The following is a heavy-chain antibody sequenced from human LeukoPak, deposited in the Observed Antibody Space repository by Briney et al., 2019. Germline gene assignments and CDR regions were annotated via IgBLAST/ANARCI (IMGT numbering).Heavy chain of an antibody. CDR1: GFTFSSYG. V-gene: IGHV3-30*02. D-gene: IGHD2-2*01. CDR3: AKGAVGYCSSTSCYGIDY. J-gene: IGHJ4*02. CDR2: IRYDGSNK. Sequence: PGGSLRLSCAASGFTFSSYGMHWVRQAPGKGLEWVAFIRYDGSNKYYADSVKGRFTISRDNSKNTLYLQMNSLRAEDTAVYYCAKGAVGYCSSTSCYGIDYWGQGTLVTVSS.